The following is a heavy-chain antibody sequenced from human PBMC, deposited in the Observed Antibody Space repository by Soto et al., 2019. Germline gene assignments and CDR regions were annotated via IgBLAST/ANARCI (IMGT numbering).Heavy chain of an antibody. CDR1: GFTFSIYA. J-gene: IGHJ4*02. V-gene: IGHV3-23*01. CDR2: ISGSGGST. Sequence: GGSLRLSCAASGFTFSIYAMSWVRQAPGKGLEWVSAISGSGGSTYYADSVKGRFTISRDNSKNTLYLQMNSLRAEDTAVYYCAKAQNYDFWSVGPLVGGFDYWGQGTLVTVSS. CDR3: AKAQNYDFWSVGPLVGGFDY. D-gene: IGHD3-3*01.